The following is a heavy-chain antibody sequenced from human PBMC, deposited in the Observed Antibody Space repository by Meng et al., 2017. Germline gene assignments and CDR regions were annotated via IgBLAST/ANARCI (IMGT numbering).Heavy chain of an antibody. CDR3: ARGYDFWSGQYYFDY. CDR2: IYYSGST. Sequence: QVQLQESGQGLVNPSETLSLTCTVSGGSISSYYWSWIRQPAGKGLEWIGYIYYSGSTNYNPSLKSRVTISVDTSKNQFSMKLSSVTAADTAVYYCARGYDFWSGQYYFDYWGQGTLVTVSS. V-gene: IGHV4-59*01. CDR1: GGSISSYY. D-gene: IGHD3-3*01. J-gene: IGHJ4*02.